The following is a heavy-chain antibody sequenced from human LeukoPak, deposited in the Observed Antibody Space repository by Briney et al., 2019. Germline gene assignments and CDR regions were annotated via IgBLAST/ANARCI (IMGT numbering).Heavy chain of an antibody. Sequence: ASVKVSCKASGYTFTSYYMHWVRQAPGQGLEWMGIINPSGGSTSYAQKFQGRVTMTRDMSTSTVYMELSSLRSEDTAVYYCARDLLRFADILTENWFDPWGQGTLVTVSS. V-gene: IGHV1-46*01. CDR3: ARDLLRFADILTENWFDP. D-gene: IGHD3-9*01. CDR1: GYTFTSYY. CDR2: INPSGGST. J-gene: IGHJ5*02.